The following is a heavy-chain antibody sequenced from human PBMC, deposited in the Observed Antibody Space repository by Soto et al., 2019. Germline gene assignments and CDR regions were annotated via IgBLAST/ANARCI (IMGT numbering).Heavy chain of an antibody. V-gene: IGHV4-39*02. Sequence: SETLSLTCTVSGGSISSSSYYWGWIRQPPGKGLEWIGSIYYRGNTYYNPSLKSRVTISVDTSKNQFSLKLSSVTAADTAMYYCAREGGGYCSGGSCQVDYWGQGTLVTVSS. J-gene: IGHJ4*02. CDR1: GGSISSSSYY. D-gene: IGHD2-15*01. CDR2: IYYRGNT. CDR3: AREGGGYCSGGSCQVDY.